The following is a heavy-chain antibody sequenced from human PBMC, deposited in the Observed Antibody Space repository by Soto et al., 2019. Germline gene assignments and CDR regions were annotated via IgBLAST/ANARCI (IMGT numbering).Heavy chain of an antibody. CDR1: GFTFSSNS. CDR3: ARPEYSSSSYGMDV. CDR2: ISSSSSTI. J-gene: IGHJ6*02. Sequence: GGSLRLSCAASGFTFSSNSMEWGRQAPGKGLEWVSYISSSSSTIYYADSVKGRFNISRDNAKNSLYLQMNSRRDEATPVYYCARPEYSSSSYGMDVWGQGTTVTVSS. V-gene: IGHV3-48*02. D-gene: IGHD6-6*01.